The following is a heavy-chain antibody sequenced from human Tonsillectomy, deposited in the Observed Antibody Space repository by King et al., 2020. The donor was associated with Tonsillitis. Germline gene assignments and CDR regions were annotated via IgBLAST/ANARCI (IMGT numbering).Heavy chain of an antibody. CDR2: LCGSCGVT. V-gene: IGHV3-23*04. D-gene: IGHD6-19*01. CDR3: AKVRVDLAGETDFDY. Sequence: VQLVQSGGGLVQPGGSLRLSCAVSGFTFSSHAMSWVRQAPGKGLEWLSALCGSCGVTFYADSVKGRFTISRDNSKNTLYLQMTSLRAEDTAVYYCAKVRVDLAGETDFDYWGQGTLVTVSS. CDR1: GFTFSSHA. J-gene: IGHJ4*02.